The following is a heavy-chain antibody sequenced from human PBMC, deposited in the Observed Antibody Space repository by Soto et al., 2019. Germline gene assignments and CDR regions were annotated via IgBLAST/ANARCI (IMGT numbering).Heavy chain of an antibody. CDR2: IDTSGTT. J-gene: IGHJ6*02. Sequence: KPSETLSLTCTVSGGSISSYYCSWIRQAAGKGLEWIGRIDTSGTTNYNPSLRSRVTMSVDASKNQFSLNLSSVTAADTAVYFCARGPRGYVYYHGMDVWGRGTTVTVSS. D-gene: IGHD3-16*01. CDR3: ARGPRGYVYYHGMDV. CDR1: GGSISSYY. V-gene: IGHV4-4*07.